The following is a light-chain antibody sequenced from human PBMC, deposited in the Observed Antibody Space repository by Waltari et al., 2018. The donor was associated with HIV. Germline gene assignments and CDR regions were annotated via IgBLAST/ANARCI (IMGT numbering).Light chain of an antibody. Sequence: QSALTQPASVSGSPGQSITMSSTGARGDVGPYNLVSWYQQHPGKAPKLMIYEVNKRPSGVSNRCSGSKSGNTASLTISGLQAEDEAHYFCCSFTGDSTWVFGGGTKLTVL. J-gene: IGLJ3*02. V-gene: IGLV2-23*02. CDR3: CSFTGDSTWV. CDR1: RGDVGPYNL. CDR2: EVN.